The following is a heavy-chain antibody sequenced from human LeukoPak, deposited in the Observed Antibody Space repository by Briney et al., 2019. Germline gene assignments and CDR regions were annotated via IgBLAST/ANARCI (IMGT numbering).Heavy chain of an antibody. D-gene: IGHD4-23*01. CDR3: ARERSTVVTGGGDY. V-gene: IGHV1-69*04. CDR1: GGAFSSYA. CDR2: IIPILGIA. J-gene: IGHJ4*02. Sequence: SVKVSCKASGGAFSSYAISWVRQAPGQGLEWMGRIIPILGIANYAQKFQGRVTITADKSTSTAYMELSSLRSEDTAVYYCARERSTVVTGGGDYWGQGTLVTVSS.